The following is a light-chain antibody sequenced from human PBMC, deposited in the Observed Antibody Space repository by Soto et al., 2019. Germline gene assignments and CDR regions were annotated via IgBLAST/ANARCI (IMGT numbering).Light chain of an antibody. Sequence: QSALTQPPSASGSPGQSVTISCTGTSSDVGGYNYVSWYQQHPGKAPKLMIYEVSKRPSGVPDRFSGSKSGNTASLTVSGLQAEDEADYYCSSYAGSNNPLVWFGGGTKVTVL. J-gene: IGLJ3*02. CDR1: SSDVGGYNY. V-gene: IGLV2-8*01. CDR3: SSYAGSNNPLVW. CDR2: EVS.